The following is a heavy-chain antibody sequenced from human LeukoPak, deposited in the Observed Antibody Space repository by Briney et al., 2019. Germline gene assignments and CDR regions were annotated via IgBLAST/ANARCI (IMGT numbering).Heavy chain of an antibody. Sequence: SQTLSLTCTVSGGSISSGSYYWTWIRQPAGKGLEWIGRIYTSESTNYHPSLKSRVTISVDTSKNQFSLKLSSVTAADTAVYYCATKIGYCSTTSCPDDAFGVWGQGTMVTVSS. CDR3: ATKIGYCSTTSCPDDAFGV. J-gene: IGHJ3*01. D-gene: IGHD2-2*01. CDR1: GGSISSGSYY. CDR2: IYTSEST. V-gene: IGHV4-61*02.